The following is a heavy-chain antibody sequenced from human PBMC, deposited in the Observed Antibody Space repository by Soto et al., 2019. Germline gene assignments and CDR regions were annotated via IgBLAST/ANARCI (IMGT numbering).Heavy chain of an antibody. V-gene: IGHV4-59*12. CDR1: GGSISSYY. Sequence: PSETLSLTCTVSGGSISSYYWSWIRQPPGKGLEWIGYIYYSGSTNYNPSLKSRVTISVDTSKNQFSLKLNPVTPEDTAVYYGASSLGIAVAGSDWSDPWGQGTLVTVSS. D-gene: IGHD6-19*01. CDR3: ASSLGIAVAGSDWSDP. J-gene: IGHJ5*02. CDR2: IYYSGST.